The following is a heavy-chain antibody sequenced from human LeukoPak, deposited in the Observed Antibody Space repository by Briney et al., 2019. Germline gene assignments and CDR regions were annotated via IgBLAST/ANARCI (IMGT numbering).Heavy chain of an antibody. D-gene: IGHD1-1*01. CDR3: ARDGFTGPTTAYLDH. J-gene: IGHJ4*01. CDR2: INSDGSST. Sequence: GGSLRLSCAASGFTFSSYWMHWVRQAPGKGLMWVSRINSDGSSTSYADSVKGRFTISRDNAKNTLYLQMSSLRAEDTAVYYCARDGFTGPTTAYLDHWGQGTLVTVSS. V-gene: IGHV3-74*01. CDR1: GFTFSSYW.